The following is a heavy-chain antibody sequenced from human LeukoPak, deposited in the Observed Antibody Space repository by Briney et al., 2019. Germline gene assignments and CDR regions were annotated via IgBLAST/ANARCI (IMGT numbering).Heavy chain of an antibody. Sequence: ASVKVSCKASGGTFSSYAISWVRQAPGQGLEWMGGIIPIFGTANYAQKCQGRVTITADKSTSTAYMELSSLRSEDTAVYYCARREYYYDSSGYPRYYYMDVWGKGTTVTVSS. CDR1: GGTFSSYA. V-gene: IGHV1-69*06. J-gene: IGHJ6*03. CDR3: ARREYYYDSSGYPRYYYMDV. D-gene: IGHD3-22*01. CDR2: IIPIFGTA.